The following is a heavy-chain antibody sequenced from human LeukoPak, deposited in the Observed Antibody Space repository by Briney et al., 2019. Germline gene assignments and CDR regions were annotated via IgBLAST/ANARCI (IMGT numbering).Heavy chain of an antibody. CDR2: ISSSSSTI. D-gene: IGHD3-3*01. Sequence: GGSLRLSCAASGFTFSSYSMNWVRQAPGKGLEWVSYISSSSSTIYYADSVKGRFTISRDNAKNSLYLQMNSPRAEDTAVYYCARDGPSYYDFRSGYLGAFDIWGQGTMVTVSS. J-gene: IGHJ3*02. CDR3: ARDGPSYYDFRSGYLGAFDI. V-gene: IGHV3-48*01. CDR1: GFTFSSYS.